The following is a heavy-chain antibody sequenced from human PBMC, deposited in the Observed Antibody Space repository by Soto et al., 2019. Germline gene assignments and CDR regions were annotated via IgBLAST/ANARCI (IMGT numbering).Heavy chain of an antibody. CDR3: ARMATFGSLNWFDP. V-gene: IGHV1-8*01. CDR2: MNPGRGDT. D-gene: IGHD3-16*01. CDR1: GYSFTNND. J-gene: IGHJ5*02. Sequence: ASVKVSCKASGYSFTNNDVSWVRQATGQGLEWMGWMNPGRGDTGYAQKFQGRVTMTRDISIATAYMELSSLRSDDTAIYYCARMATFGSLNWFDPWGQGTVVTVSS.